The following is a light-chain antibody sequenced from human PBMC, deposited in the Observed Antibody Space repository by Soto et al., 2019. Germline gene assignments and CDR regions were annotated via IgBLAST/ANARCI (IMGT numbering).Light chain of an antibody. CDR1: QSVSSSY. J-gene: IGKJ5*01. V-gene: IGKV3-20*01. Sequence: EIVLTQSPGTLSLSPVERATLSCRASQSVSSSYLAWYQQKPGQAPRLLISDASGRATRIPDRFSGSGSETDFSLTINRLEPEDFAVYFCQQYGSSPITFGQGTRLEIK. CDR3: QQYGSSPIT. CDR2: DAS.